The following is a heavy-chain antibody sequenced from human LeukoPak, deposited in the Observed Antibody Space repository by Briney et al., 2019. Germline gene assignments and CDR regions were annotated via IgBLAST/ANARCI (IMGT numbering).Heavy chain of an antibody. Sequence: ASVKVSCKASGYTFTSYGITWVRQAPGQGLEWMGWISADNGNTEYSQRFQGRVTITADESTSTAYMELSSLRSEDTAVYYCARGPGSYRGYFDYWGQGTLVTVSS. J-gene: IGHJ4*02. CDR3: ARGPGSYRGYFDY. CDR2: ISADNGNT. V-gene: IGHV1-18*01. CDR1: GYTFTSYG. D-gene: IGHD1-26*01.